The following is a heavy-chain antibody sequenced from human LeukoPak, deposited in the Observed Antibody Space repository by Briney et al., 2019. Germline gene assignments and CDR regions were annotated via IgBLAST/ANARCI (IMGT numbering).Heavy chain of an antibody. Sequence: GGSLRLSCAASGFTFSSYSMNWVRQAPGKGLEWVSSISSSSSYIYYADSVKGRFTISRDNAKNSLYLQMNSLRAEDTAVYYCARSIAAAGPYYYYMDVWGKGTTVTVSS. CDR2: ISSSSSYI. J-gene: IGHJ6*03. V-gene: IGHV3-21*01. CDR1: GFTFSSYS. CDR3: ARSIAAAGPYYYYMDV. D-gene: IGHD6-13*01.